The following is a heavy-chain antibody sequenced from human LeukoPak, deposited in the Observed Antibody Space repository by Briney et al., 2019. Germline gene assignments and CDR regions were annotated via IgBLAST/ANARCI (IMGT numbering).Heavy chain of an antibody. D-gene: IGHD1-26*01. J-gene: IGHJ6*02. CDR3: ARGRSNYYGMDV. CDR1: GGSISSSTYY. Sequence: SETLSLTCTVSGGSISSSTYYWAWIRQPPGKGLEWIGGIYYTGSTYSTPSLKSRATISVDTSKNQFSLRLTSVTAADTAVYYCARGRSNYYGMDVWGQGTTVTVSS. V-gene: IGHV4-39*07. CDR2: IYYTGST.